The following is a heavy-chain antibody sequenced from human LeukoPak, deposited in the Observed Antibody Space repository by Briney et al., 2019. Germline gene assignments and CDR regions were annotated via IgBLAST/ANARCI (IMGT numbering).Heavy chain of an antibody. CDR3: AKDSGSPSRMWAAAGTSEYFQH. CDR1: GFTFSSYA. D-gene: IGHD6-13*01. CDR2: ISGSGGST. Sequence: PGGSLRLSCAASGFTFSSYAMSWVRQAPGKGLEWVSAISGSGGSTYYADSVKGRFTISRDNSKNTLYLQMNSLRTEDTALYYCAKDSGSPSRMWAAAGTSEYFQHWGQGTLVTVSS. V-gene: IGHV3-23*01. J-gene: IGHJ1*01.